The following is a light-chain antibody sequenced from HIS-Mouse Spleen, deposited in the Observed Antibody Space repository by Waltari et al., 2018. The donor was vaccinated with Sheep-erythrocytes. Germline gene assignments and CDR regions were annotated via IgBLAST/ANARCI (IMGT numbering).Light chain of an antibody. CDR1: QSISSY. Sequence: DIQMTQSPCSLSASVGDRVTITCRASQSISSYLNWYQQKPGKAPKHLIYAASSLQSGVPSRFSGSGSGTDFTLTISSLQPEDFATYYCQQSYSTPQFTFGPGTKVDIK. CDR3: QQSYSTPQFT. J-gene: IGKJ3*01. CDR2: AAS. V-gene: IGKV1-39*01.